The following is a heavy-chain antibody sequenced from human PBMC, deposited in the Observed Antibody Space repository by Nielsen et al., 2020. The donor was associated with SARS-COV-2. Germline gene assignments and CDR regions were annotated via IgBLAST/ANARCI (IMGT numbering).Heavy chain of an antibody. V-gene: IGHV3-23*01. J-gene: IGHJ4*02. D-gene: IGHD1-26*01. CDR1: GFPFSSYA. CDR2: IGTTGDKT. Sequence: GESLKISCAASGFPFSSYAMTWVRQAPGKRLEWVSSIGTTGDKTFYADSVKGRFTISRDNSKNTLYLQLNSLRAEDTAVFYCAKISGSQRHYFDFWGQGALVTVSS. CDR3: AKISGSQRHYFDF.